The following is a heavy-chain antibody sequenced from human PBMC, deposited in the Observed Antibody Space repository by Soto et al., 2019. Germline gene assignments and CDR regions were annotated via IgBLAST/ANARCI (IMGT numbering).Heavy chain of an antibody. J-gene: IGHJ5*02. V-gene: IGHV1-2*02. CDR1: GHSFTNYY. CDR2: INPNSGGT. CDR3: SSHYGDYASWFDP. Sequence: ASVKVSCKASGHSFTNYYLHWVRQAPGQGLEWMGWINPNSGGTKYAQKFQGRVTMTRDTSINTVYMELSSLRSDDTAVYFCSSHYGDYASWFDPWGQGTLVTVSS. D-gene: IGHD4-17*01.